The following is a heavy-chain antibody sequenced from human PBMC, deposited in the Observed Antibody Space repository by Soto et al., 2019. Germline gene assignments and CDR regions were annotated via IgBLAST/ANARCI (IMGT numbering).Heavy chain of an antibody. CDR3: ARGLRNYYGVDV. CDR1: GFTFSDYW. V-gene: IGHV3-74*01. J-gene: IGHJ6*02. CDR2: IKFDGSFT. Sequence: GGSLRLSCVASGFTFSDYWIHWVRQAPGKGLVWVSRIKFDGSFTSHAVSVKGRFTISRDNARNTVHLQMDSLRAEDTGVYYCARGLRNYYGVDVWAQGTTVTVSS. D-gene: IGHD4-17*01.